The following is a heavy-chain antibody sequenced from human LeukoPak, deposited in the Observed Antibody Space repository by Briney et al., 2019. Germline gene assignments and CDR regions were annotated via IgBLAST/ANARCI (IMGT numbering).Heavy chain of an antibody. Sequence: PGGSLRLSCTASGFTFRNYEMNWVRQAPGRGLEWISYIGTGGSPIYYADSVKGRFTISRDNAKNSLYFHMNSLRAEDTAVYYCARGQQLSDYWGQGTLVTVSS. V-gene: IGHV3-48*03. D-gene: IGHD6-13*01. CDR2: IGTGGSPI. CDR1: GFTFRNYE. CDR3: ARGQQLSDY. J-gene: IGHJ4*02.